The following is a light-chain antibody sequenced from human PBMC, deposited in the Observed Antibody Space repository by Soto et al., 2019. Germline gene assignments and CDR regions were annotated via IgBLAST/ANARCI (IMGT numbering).Light chain of an antibody. V-gene: IGLV2-11*01. CDR3: CSYTSSATLHV. J-gene: IGLJ1*01. CDR2: YVN. Sequence: QSALIQPPSVSGSPGQSVTISCTGTSSDVGSYDYVSWYQQHPGTVPKPMIYYVNTQPSGVPDRFSGSKSGNTASLTISGLQAEDEADYYCCSYTSSATLHVFGTGTKLTVL. CDR1: SSDVGSYDY.